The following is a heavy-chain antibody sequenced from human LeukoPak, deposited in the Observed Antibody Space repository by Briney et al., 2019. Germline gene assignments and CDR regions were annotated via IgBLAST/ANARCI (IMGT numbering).Heavy chain of an antibody. CDR1: GFTFSSYA. CDR2: ISGSGGNT. D-gene: IGHD3-16*01. J-gene: IGHJ4*02. CDR3: AKERGYLIDGGADY. Sequence: GGSLRLSCAASGFTFSSYAMSWVRQAPGKGLAWVSAISGSGGNTYYADSVKGRFTISRDNPKNSLYLQMNSLRAEDTALYYCAKERGYLIDGGADYWGQGTLVTVSS. V-gene: IGHV3-23*01.